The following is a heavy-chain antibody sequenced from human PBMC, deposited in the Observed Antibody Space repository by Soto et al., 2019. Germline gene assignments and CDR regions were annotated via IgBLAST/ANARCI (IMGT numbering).Heavy chain of an antibody. Sequence: QVQLVESGGGVVQPGRSLRLSCAASGFTFSSYGMHWVRQAPGKGLEWVAVISYDGSNKYYADSVKGRFTISRDNSKNTLYMQMNSLRAQDMAVYYCAKDIAVPAATIYYYYGMDVWGQGTTVTVSS. CDR3: AKDIAVPAATIYYYYGMDV. CDR1: GFTFSSYG. CDR2: ISYDGSNK. D-gene: IGHD2-2*01. J-gene: IGHJ6*02. V-gene: IGHV3-30*18.